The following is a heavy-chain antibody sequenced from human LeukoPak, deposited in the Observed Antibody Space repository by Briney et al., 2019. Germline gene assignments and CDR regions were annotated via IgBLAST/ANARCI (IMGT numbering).Heavy chain of an antibody. Sequence: GGSLRLSCAASGFSFDDHAMSWVRQVPGKGLEWVSSINWNGGRTGHADSVKGRFTISRDNAKDSLLLQMNSLGAEDTALYYCARESYSTSFDYWGQGILVTVSS. CDR2: INWNGGRT. CDR3: ARESYSTSFDY. J-gene: IGHJ4*02. V-gene: IGHV3-20*04. D-gene: IGHD6-13*01. CDR1: GFSFDDHA.